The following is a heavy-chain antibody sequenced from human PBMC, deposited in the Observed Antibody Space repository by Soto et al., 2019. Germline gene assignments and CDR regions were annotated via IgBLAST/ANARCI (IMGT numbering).Heavy chain of an antibody. V-gene: IGHV1-18*01. CDR2: ISAYNGNT. Sequence: VASVKVSCKASGYTFTSYGISWVRQAPGQGLEWMGWISAYNGNTNYAQKLQGRVTMTTDTSTSTAYMELRSLRSDDTAVYYCARVSCSSTSCYPGDGWFDPWGQGTLVTVSS. CDR3: ARVSCSSTSCYPGDGWFDP. D-gene: IGHD2-2*01. J-gene: IGHJ5*02. CDR1: GYTFTSYG.